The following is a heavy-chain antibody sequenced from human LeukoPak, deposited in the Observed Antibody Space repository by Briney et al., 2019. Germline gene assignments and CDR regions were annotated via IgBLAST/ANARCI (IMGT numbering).Heavy chain of an antibody. V-gene: IGHV1-2*02. CDR1: GYTFTSYY. CDR3: ARDARHRYCSSTSCYRGWFDP. D-gene: IGHD2-2*01. CDR2: INPNSGGT. J-gene: IGHJ5*02. Sequence: GASVKVSCKASGYTFTSYYMHWVRQAPGQGLEWMGWINPNSGGTNYAQKFQGRVTITADESTSTAYMELSSLRSEDTAVYYCARDARHRYCSSTSCYRGWFDPWGQGTLVTVSS.